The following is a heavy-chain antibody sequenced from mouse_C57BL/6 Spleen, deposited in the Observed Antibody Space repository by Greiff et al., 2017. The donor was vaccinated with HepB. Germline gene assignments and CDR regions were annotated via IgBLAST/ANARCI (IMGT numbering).Heavy chain of an antibody. V-gene: IGHV1-20*01. CDR2: INPYNGDT. CDR1: GYSFTGYF. CDR3: ARRSFLYYFDY. J-gene: IGHJ2*01. D-gene: IGHD6-1*01. Sequence: EVKLVESGPELVKPGDSVKISCKASGYSFTGYFMNWVMQSHGKSLEWIGRINPYNGDTFYNQKFKGKATLTVDKSSSTAHMELRSLTSEDSAVYYCARRSFLYYFDYWGQGTTLTVSS.